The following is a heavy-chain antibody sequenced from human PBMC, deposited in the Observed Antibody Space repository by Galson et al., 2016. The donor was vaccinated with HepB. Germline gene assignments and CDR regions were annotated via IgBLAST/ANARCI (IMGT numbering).Heavy chain of an antibody. CDR3: AGEYCNGGSCYPGVY. D-gene: IGHD2-15*01. V-gene: IGHV4-61*02. CDR1: GGSISSGSHY. Sequence: TLSLTCTVSGGSISSGSHYWSWTRQPAGKGLEWIGRIYTSGSTNYNPSLKNRVTISVDTSKNQFSLKLSSVTAADTAVYYCAGEYCNGGSCYPGVYWGQGTLVTVSA. CDR2: IYTSGST. J-gene: IGHJ4*02.